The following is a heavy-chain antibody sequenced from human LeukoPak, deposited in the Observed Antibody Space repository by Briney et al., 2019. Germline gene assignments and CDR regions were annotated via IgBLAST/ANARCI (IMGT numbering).Heavy chain of an antibody. CDR2: INPSGGST. J-gene: IGHJ6*02. Sequence: EASVKVSCKASGYTFTSYYMHWVRQAPGQGLEWMGIINPSGGSTSYAQKFQGRVTMTRDTSTSTVYMELSSLRSEDTAVYYCARCGYCTNGVCLPSHYYYYGMDVWGQGTTVTVSS. V-gene: IGHV1-46*01. CDR3: ARCGYCTNGVCLPSHYYYYGMDV. D-gene: IGHD2-8*01. CDR1: GYTFTSYY.